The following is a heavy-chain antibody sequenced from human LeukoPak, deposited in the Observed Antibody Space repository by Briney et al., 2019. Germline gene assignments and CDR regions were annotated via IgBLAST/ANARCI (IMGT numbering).Heavy chain of an antibody. CDR3: ARDWVGMGYAFDI. CDR2: IYYSGST. V-gene: IGHV4-59*01. D-gene: IGHD2-21*01. J-gene: IGHJ3*02. CDR1: GGSLGSYY. Sequence: SETLSLTCAVSGGSLGSYYWNWIRQPPGKGLEWIGYIYYSGSTNYNPSLKSRVTISVDTSKNQFSLKLSSVTAADTAVYYCARDWVGMGYAFDIWGQGTMVTVSS.